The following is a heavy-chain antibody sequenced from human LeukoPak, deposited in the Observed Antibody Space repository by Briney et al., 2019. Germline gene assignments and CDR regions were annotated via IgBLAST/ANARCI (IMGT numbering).Heavy chain of an antibody. CDR3: ARWGSITGTTDV. V-gene: IGHV3-21*01. CDR1: GFIFSSYS. CDR2: ISSSSRYI. D-gene: IGHD1-20*01. J-gene: IGHJ6*04. Sequence: GGSLRLSCAASGFIFSSYSMNWVRQAPGKGLEWVSSISSSSRYIYYADSVKGRFTISRDNAKNSLYLQMNSLRAEDTAVYYCARWGSITGTTDVWGKGTTITVSS.